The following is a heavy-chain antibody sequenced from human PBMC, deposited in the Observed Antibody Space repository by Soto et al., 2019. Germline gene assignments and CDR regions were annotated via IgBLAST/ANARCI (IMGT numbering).Heavy chain of an antibody. CDR3: ARAMGDWGTYYYYYGMDV. V-gene: IGHV4-59*01. Sequence: PSETLSLTCTVSGDSMTNNYWGWIRQPPGKGLEWIGYVYYSGATNYNPSLKSRVSMSPDPSRNQFSLKLTSVTAADTAVYYCARAMGDWGTYYYYYGMDVWGQGTMVTSP. CDR1: GDSMTNNY. J-gene: IGHJ6*02. CDR2: VYYSGAT. D-gene: IGHD3-16*01.